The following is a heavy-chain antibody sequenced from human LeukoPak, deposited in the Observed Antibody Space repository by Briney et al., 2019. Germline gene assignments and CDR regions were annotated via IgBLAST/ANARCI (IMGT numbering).Heavy chain of an antibody. V-gene: IGHV4-39*07. CDR1: GGSISSSSYY. D-gene: IGHD3-10*01. Sequence: SETLSLTCTVSGGSISSSSYYWGWIRQPPGKGLEWIGSIYYSGSTYYNPSLKSRVTISVDTSKNQFSLKLSSVTAADTAVYYCARTFITMVRGEDWFDPWGQGTLVTVSS. CDR2: IYYSGST. J-gene: IGHJ5*02. CDR3: ARTFITMVRGEDWFDP.